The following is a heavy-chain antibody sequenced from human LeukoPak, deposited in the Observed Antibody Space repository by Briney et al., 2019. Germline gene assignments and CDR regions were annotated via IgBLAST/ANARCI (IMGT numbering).Heavy chain of an antibody. CDR2: ISYDGSNK. D-gene: IGHD3/OR15-3a*01. CDR3: ARSQLGWSPFDY. CDR1: GFTFSSYA. Sequence: GGSLRLSCAASGFTFSSYAMHWVRQAPGKGLEWVAVISYDGSNKYYADSVKGRFTISRDNSKNTLYLQMNSLRAEDTAVYYCARSQLGWSPFDYWGQGTLVTVSS. J-gene: IGHJ4*02. V-gene: IGHV3-30-3*01.